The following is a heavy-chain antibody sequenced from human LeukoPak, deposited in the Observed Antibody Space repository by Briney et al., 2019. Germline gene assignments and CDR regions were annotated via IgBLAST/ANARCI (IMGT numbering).Heavy chain of an antibody. J-gene: IGHJ3*02. CDR3: ARDGVAPWAFDI. CDR1: GGSISSGSYY. D-gene: IGHD3-3*01. CDR2: IYTSGST. V-gene: IGHV4-61*02. Sequence: PSETLSLTCTVSGGSISSGSYYWSWIRQPAGKGLEWIGRIYTSGSTNYNPSLKSRVTISVDTSKNQFSLKLSSVTAADTAVYYCARDGVAPWAFDIWGQGTMVTVSS.